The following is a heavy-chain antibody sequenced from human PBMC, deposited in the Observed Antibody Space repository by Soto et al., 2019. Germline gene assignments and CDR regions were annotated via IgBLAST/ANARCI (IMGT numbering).Heavy chain of an antibody. CDR2: ISSSSSYI. Sequence: PGGSLRLSCAASGFTFSSYIMNWVRQAPGKGLDWVSSISSSSSYIYYADSVKGRFTISRDNAKNSLYLQMNSLRAEDTAVYYCATDPYGSGRPFYYYYGMDVWGQGTTVTVSS. CDR3: ATDPYGSGRPFYYYYGMDV. V-gene: IGHV3-21*01. J-gene: IGHJ6*02. D-gene: IGHD3-10*01. CDR1: GFTFSSYI.